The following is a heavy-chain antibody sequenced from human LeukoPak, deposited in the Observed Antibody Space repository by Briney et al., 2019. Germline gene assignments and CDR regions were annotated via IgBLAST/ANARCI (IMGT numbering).Heavy chain of an antibody. J-gene: IGHJ4*02. Sequence: GGSLRLSCTASTGSFTNYCMHCVRQVPGRGVGWGARIYRDSVTTDYADSVKGGFTISRHNAKNTVYLQMDSLRAEDTAVYYCAKEYIGTFSPFPSYFDNWGQGTLVTVSS. CDR2: IYRDSVTT. D-gene: IGHD1-26*01. CDR1: TGSFTNYC. CDR3: AKEYIGTFSPFPSYFDN. V-gene: IGHV3-74*01.